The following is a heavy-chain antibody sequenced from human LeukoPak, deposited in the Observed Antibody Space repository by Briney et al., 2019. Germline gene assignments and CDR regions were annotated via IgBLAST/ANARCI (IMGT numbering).Heavy chain of an antibody. J-gene: IGHJ4*02. Sequence: SETLSLTCTVSGGSISSGGYYWSWIRQHPGKGLEWIGYIYYSGSTYYNPSLKSRVTISVDTSKNQFSLKLSSVTAADAAVYYCARVNYYDSSGYFDYWGQGTLVTVSS. D-gene: IGHD3-22*01. CDR3: ARVNYYDSSGYFDY. CDR2: IYYSGST. CDR1: GGSISSGGYY. V-gene: IGHV4-31*03.